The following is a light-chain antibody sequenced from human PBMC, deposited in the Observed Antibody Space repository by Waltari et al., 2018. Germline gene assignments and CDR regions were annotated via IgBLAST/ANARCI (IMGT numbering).Light chain of an antibody. CDR1: QSVTSNY. CDR2: GAS. Sequence: ELVLTQTPDTLSMSPGERATRSCRASQSVTSNYLAWYQQSPDQPPRLLIYGASSRATGIPGRFSGSGSGTDFTLTISRLEPEDFAVYYCQQYGGPRLTFGGGTKVEMK. V-gene: IGKV3-20*01. J-gene: IGKJ4*01. CDR3: QQYGGPRLT.